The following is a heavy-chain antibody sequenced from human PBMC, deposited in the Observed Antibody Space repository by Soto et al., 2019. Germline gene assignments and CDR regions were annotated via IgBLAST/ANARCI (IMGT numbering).Heavy chain of an antibody. CDR3: ARIRRDDFWSGYYSYWFDP. D-gene: IGHD3-3*01. V-gene: IGHV2-26*01. J-gene: IGHJ5*02. CDR2: IFSNDEK. Sequence: QVTLKESGPVLVKPTETLTLTCTVSGFSLSNARMGVSWIRQPPGKALEWLAHIFSNDEKSYSTSLKSRLTISKDTSKSQVVLTMTNTDPVDTATYYCARIRRDDFWSGYYSYWFDPWGQGTLVTVSS. CDR1: GFSLSNARMG.